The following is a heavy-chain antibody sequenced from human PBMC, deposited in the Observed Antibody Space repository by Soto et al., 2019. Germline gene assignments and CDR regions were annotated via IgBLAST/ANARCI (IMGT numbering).Heavy chain of an antibody. Sequence: TLSLTCAVYGGSFSDYYWSWIRQAPGRGLEWIGEVNHSGSTYYNPSLKSRVTISVDTSKNQFSLKLSSVTAADTAAYYCARGVVRRVIIQYTSFFDYWGQGTLVTVSS. CDR3: ARGVVRRVIIQYTSFFDY. J-gene: IGHJ4*02. CDR2: VNHSGST. CDR1: GGSFSDYY. D-gene: IGHD3-10*01. V-gene: IGHV4-34*01.